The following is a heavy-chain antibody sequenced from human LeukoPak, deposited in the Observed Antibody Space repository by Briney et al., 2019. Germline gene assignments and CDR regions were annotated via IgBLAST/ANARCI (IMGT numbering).Heavy chain of an antibody. CDR2: IIPILGIA. V-gene: IGHV1-69*04. D-gene: IGHD2-8*01. CDR1: GGTFSSYA. J-gene: IGHJ4*02. Sequence: GASVKVSCKASGGTFSSYAISWVRQAPGQGLEWMGRIIPILGIANYAQKFQGRVTITADKSTSTAYMELSSLRSEDTAVYYCAKEALMVYSNAYFDYWGQGTLVTVSS. CDR3: AKEALMVYSNAYFDY.